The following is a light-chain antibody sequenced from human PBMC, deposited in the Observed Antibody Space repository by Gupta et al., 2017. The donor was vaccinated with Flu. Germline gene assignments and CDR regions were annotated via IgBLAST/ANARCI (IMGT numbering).Light chain of an antibody. V-gene: IGKV3-11*01. CDR2: DAS. CDR3: QQRSNL. CDR1: QSVSSY. Sequence: LSPGERATLSCRASQSVSSYLAWYQQKPGQAPRLLIYDASNRATGIPARFSGSGSGTDFTLTISSLEPEDFAVYYCQQRSNLFGPGTKVDIK. J-gene: IGKJ3*01.